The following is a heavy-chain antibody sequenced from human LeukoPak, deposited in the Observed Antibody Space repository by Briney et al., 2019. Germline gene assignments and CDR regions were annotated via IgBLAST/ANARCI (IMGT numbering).Heavy chain of an antibody. CDR3: ARDRSNYSQWFDP. CDR2: IKQDGSEK. Sequence: GGSLRLSCAASGFTFSSYWMSWVRQAPGNGLEWVANIKQDGSEKYYVDSVKGRFTISRDNAKNSLYLQMNSLRAEDTAVYYCARDRSNYSQWFDPWGQGTLVTVSS. V-gene: IGHV3-7*01. J-gene: IGHJ5*02. CDR1: GFTFSSYW. D-gene: IGHD4-4*01.